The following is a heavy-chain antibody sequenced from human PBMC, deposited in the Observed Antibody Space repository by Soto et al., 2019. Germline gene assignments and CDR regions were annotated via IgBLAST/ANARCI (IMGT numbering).Heavy chain of an antibody. CDR1: GGSISSGGYY. CDR3: ARRYGGNFDY. CDR2: IYYSGST. J-gene: IGHJ4*02. Sequence: QVQLQESGPGLVKPSQTLSLTCTVSGGSISSGGYYWSWIRQHPGKGLEWIGYIYYSGSTYYNPSHERRVTISVDTSKNQFSLKLSSVTAADTAVYYCARRYGGNFDYWGQGTLVTVSS. D-gene: IGHD2-15*01. V-gene: IGHV4-31*03.